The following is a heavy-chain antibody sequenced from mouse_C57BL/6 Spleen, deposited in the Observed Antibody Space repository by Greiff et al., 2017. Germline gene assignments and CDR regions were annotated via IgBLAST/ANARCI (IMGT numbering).Heavy chain of an antibody. CDR1: YTFTDYYM. CDR3: RGAWFAY. J-gene: IGHJ3*01. CDR2: YPGSGNTY. D-gene: IGHD3-1*01. Sequence: VQLQQSGPELVKPGASVKMSCKASGYTFTDYYMHWVKQKPGKGLEWIGEIYPGSGNTYYNEKFKGKATLTADTSSSTAYMQLSSLTSEDSAVYFCPRGAWFAYWGQGTLVTVSA. V-gene: IGHV1-83*01.